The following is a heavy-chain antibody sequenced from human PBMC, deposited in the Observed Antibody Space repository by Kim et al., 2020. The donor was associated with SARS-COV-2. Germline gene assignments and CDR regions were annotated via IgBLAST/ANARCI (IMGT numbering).Heavy chain of an antibody. CDR3: VRDYFDY. CDR2: KSDGVYT. V-gene: IGHV3-74*01. Sequence: KSDGVYTRYADSVKGRFTISKDNAKNAVHLQMKSLRAEDTAVYYCVRDYFDYWGLGTLVTVSS. J-gene: IGHJ4*02.